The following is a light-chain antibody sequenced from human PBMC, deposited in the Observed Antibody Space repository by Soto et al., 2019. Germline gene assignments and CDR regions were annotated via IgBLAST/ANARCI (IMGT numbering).Light chain of an antibody. Sequence: SALTQPASVSGSPGQSITISCTGTSSDVGGYNYVSWYQQHPGKAPKVMIYEVSNRPSGVSNRFSGSKSGNTASLTISGLQAEDEADYYCSSYTITSTVVFGGGTKVTVL. CDR3: SSYTITSTVV. V-gene: IGLV2-14*01. CDR2: EVS. J-gene: IGLJ2*01. CDR1: SSDVGGYNY.